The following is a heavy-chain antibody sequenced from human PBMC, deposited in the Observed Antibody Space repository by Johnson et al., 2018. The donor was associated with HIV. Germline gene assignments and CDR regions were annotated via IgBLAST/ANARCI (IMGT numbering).Heavy chain of an antibody. CDR3: TVRISMILALTRRDQDI. V-gene: IGHV3-15*01. CDR1: GFTFINAW. CDR2: IKSKTDGGTT. Sequence: VQLVESGGVVVQPGGSLRLSCAASGFTFINAWMSWVRQAPGKGLEWVGRIKSKTDGGTTEYAAPVKARFTISRDDSKNTLYLQMNSLKTEDTAVYYCTVRISMILALTRRDQDIWGQGTMVTVSS. J-gene: IGHJ3*02. D-gene: IGHD3-22*01.